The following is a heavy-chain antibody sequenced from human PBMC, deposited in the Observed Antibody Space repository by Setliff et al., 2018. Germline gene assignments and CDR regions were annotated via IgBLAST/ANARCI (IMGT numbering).Heavy chain of an antibody. CDR1: GLSYTNDW. V-gene: IGHV3-7*01. CDR2: INPHGSEK. J-gene: IGHJ4*02. D-gene: IGHD3-10*01. Sequence: GSLRLSCTASGLSYTNDWVSWVRQAPGKGLEWLASINPHGSEKYYADSVKGRFTISRDNAKNSLSMQMNKLRTEDTAVYYCFGAGTCSYWGQGTLVTVSS. CDR3: FGAGTCSY.